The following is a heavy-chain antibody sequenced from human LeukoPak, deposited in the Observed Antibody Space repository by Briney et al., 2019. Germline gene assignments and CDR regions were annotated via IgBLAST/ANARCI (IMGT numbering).Heavy chain of an antibody. CDR3: ARAKQGDYGFWSGYYYNWFDP. D-gene: IGHD3-3*01. CDR1: GYTFTGYY. CDR2: INPNSGGT. Sequence: GASVKVSCKASGYTFTGYYMHWVRQAPGQGLEWMGWINPNSGGTNYAQKLQGRVTMTTDTSASTAYMELRSLRSDDTAVYYCARAKQGDYGFWSGYYYNWFDPWGQGTLVTVSS. V-gene: IGHV1-2*02. J-gene: IGHJ5*02.